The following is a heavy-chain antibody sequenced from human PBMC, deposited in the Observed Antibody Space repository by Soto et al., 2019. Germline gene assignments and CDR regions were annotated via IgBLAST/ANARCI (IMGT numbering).Heavy chain of an antibody. D-gene: IGHD3-3*01. V-gene: IGHV3-9*01. J-gene: IGHJ6*02. CDR3: AKTGGSGSVYYYYYGMDV. Sequence: PGGSLRLSCAASGFTFDDYAIHWVRQAPGKGLEWVSGISWNSGSIGYADSVKGRFTISRDNAKNSLYLQMNSLRAGDTALYYCAKTGGSGSVYYYYYGMDVWGQGTTVPVSS. CDR1: GFTFDDYA. CDR2: ISWNSGSI.